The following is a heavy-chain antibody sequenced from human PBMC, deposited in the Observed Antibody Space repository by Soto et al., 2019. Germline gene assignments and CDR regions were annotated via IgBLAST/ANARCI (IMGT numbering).Heavy chain of an antibody. D-gene: IGHD3-10*01. Sequence: GGSLRLSCAASGFTFSSYAMHWVRQAPGKGLEWVAVISYDGSNKYYADSVKGRFTISRDNSKNTLYLQMNSLRAEDTAVYYCASRSYYGSGSRATYMDVWGKGTTVTVSS. V-gene: IGHV3-30-3*01. CDR3: ASRSYYGSGSRATYMDV. CDR1: GFTFSSYA. CDR2: ISYDGSNK. J-gene: IGHJ6*03.